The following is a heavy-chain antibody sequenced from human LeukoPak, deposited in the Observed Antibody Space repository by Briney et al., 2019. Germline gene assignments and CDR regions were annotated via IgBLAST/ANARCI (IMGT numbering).Heavy chain of an antibody. Sequence: SETLSLTCTVSGYSISSGYYWGWIRQPPGKGLEWIRSIYHSGSTYYNPSLKSRVTISVDTSKNQFSLKLSSVTAADTAVYYCARHIVVVVAATPLYYFDYWGQGTLVTVSS. V-gene: IGHV4-38-2*02. CDR2: IYHSGST. CDR3: ARHIVVVVAATPLYYFDY. D-gene: IGHD2-15*01. J-gene: IGHJ4*02. CDR1: GYSISSGYY.